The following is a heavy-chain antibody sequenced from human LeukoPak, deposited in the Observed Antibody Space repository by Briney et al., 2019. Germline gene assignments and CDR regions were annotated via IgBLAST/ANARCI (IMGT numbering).Heavy chain of an antibody. V-gene: IGHV4-38-2*02. D-gene: IGHD3-22*01. CDR3: SRDNSGYYYYFDY. CDR1: GYAISSGYY. Sequence: SETLSLTCALSGYAISSGYYWGWVRQPPGKGLDCIGRVYHTGRTYYNPSLASRVTISVDTSKNHYSLKLTSVTAADTAVYYCSRDNSGYYYYFDYWGQGTLVTVSS. J-gene: IGHJ4*02. CDR2: VYHTGRT.